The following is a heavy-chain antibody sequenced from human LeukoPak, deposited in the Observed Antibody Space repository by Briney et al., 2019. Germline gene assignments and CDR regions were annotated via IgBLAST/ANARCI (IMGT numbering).Heavy chain of an antibody. D-gene: IGHD3-3*01. CDR3: ARGRPYYDFWSGYYSPKGNWFDP. CDR2: INTDGSST. Sequence: GGSLRLSCAASGFTFSSYWMHWVRQAPGKGLVWVSRINTDGSSTSYADSVKGRLTISRDNAKNTLYLQMNSLRAEDTAVYYCARGRPYYDFWSGYYSPKGNWFDPWGQGTLVTVSS. V-gene: IGHV3-74*01. CDR1: GFTFSSYW. J-gene: IGHJ5*02.